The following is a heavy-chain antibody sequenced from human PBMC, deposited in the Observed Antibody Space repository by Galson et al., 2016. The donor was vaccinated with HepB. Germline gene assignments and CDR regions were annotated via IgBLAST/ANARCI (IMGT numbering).Heavy chain of an antibody. CDR2: IIPILVTT. J-gene: IGHJ4*02. CDR3: ARVSLRRRPLSGPNYVDS. Sequence: SVKVSCKASGGTLSSYAVNWVRQAPGQGLEWMGGIIPILVTTNYAQKFQGRVTITADESTSTAYMELSSLRSEDTAVYYCARVSLRRRPLSGPNYVDSWGQGTLVTVSS. V-gene: IGHV1-69*13. CDR1: GGTLSSYA. D-gene: IGHD3-3*01.